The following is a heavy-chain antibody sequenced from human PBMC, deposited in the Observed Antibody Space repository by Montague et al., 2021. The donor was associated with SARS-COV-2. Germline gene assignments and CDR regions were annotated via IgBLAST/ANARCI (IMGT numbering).Heavy chain of an antibody. D-gene: IGHD3-16*02. Sequence: SETLSLTCTVSGGSINSHYWSWIRQPPGQGLEWIGNVYNRGSTXXXPSXXXRVTISVETSKNQFYLKLTSVTAADAAVYYCARAKLFTFGGVIDLFEHWGQGSLVTVSS. V-gene: IGHV4-59*11. CDR2: VYNRGST. CDR3: ARAKLFTFGGVIDLFEH. J-gene: IGHJ4*02. CDR1: GGSINSHY.